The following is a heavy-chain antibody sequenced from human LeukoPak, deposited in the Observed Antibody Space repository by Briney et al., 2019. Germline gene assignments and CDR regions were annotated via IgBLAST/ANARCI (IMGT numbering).Heavy chain of an antibody. V-gene: IGHV5-51*01. CDR1: GYSFTSYW. Sequence: SGESLKISCKGSGYSFTSYWIGWVRQMPGKGLEWMGIIYPGDSDTRYSPSFQGQVTISADKSISTAYLQWSSLKASDTAMYYCARRARVGPTRYYYYYMDVWGKGTTVTVSS. CDR3: ARRARVGPTRYYYYYMDV. D-gene: IGHD5-12*01. J-gene: IGHJ6*03. CDR2: IYPGDSDT.